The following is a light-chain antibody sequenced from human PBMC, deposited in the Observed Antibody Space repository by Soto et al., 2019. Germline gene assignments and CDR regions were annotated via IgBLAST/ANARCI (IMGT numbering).Light chain of an antibody. V-gene: IGLV2-14*01. CDR3: SSFKGTNGFV. CDR2: EVS. CDR1: SSDVGGYNY. J-gene: IGLJ1*01. Sequence: QSVLTQPASVSGSPGQSITISCTGTSSDVGGYNYVSWYQQHPGKAPKLMIYEVSNRPSGVSNRFSNSKSGNTASLTISGLQAEDVADYYGSSFKGTNGFVFGGATKVTVL.